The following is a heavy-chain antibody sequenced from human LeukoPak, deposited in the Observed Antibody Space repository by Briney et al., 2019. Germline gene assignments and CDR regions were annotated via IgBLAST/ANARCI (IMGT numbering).Heavy chain of an antibody. CDR2: ISSDGSST. CDR3: ARNRGSGFDY. CDR1: GFTLSSYW. J-gene: IGHJ4*02. V-gene: IGHV3-74*01. Sequence: GGSLRLSCAASGFTLSSYWMYWVRQAPGKGLVCVSRISSDGSSTIYTDSVKGRFTISGDNANNTLYLQMNSLRAEDTAVYFCARNRGSGFDYWGQGTLVTVSS. D-gene: IGHD3-16*01.